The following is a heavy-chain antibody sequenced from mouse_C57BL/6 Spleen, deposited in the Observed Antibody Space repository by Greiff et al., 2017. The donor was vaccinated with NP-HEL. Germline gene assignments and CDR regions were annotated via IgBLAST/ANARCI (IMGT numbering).Heavy chain of an antibody. V-gene: IGHV1-84*01. CDR1: GYTFTDYY. J-gene: IGHJ4*01. CDR3: ARSSGYYYGSSRDSYYYAMDY. CDR2: IYPGSGNT. Sequence: QVQLQQSGPELVKPGASVKISCKASGYTFTDYYINWVKQRPGQGLEWIGWIYPGSGNTKYNEKFKGKATLTVDTSSSTAYMQLSSLTSEDSAVYFCARSSGYYYGSSRDSYYYAMDYWGQVTSVTVSS. D-gene: IGHD1-1*01.